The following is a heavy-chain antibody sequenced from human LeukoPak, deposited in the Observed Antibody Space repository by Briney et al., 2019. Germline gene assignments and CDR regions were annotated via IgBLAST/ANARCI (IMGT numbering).Heavy chain of an antibody. D-gene: IGHD5-18*01. CDR2: ISYDGSNK. CDR1: GFTFSSYG. Sequence: GGSLRLSCAASGFTFSSYGMYWVRQAPGKGLEWVAVISYDGSNKYYADSVKGRFTISRDNSKNTLYLQMNSLRAEDTAVYYCAKDGTAMVGYVDYWGQGTLVTVSS. V-gene: IGHV3-30*18. CDR3: AKDGTAMVGYVDY. J-gene: IGHJ4*02.